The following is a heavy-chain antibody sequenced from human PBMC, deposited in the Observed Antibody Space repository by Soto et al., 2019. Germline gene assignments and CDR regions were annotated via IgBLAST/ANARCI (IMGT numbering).Heavy chain of an antibody. D-gene: IGHD2-15*01. CDR3: ARDSRGANFDY. CDR1: GFTFNIHW. CDR2: IKHDGSEE. Sequence: LRLSCEASGFTFNIHWMTWVRQAPGKGLEWVANIKHDGSEEYYVDSVKGRFTMYRDNARNSLYLQLSSLRAEDAALYYCARDSRGANFDYWGQGALVTVS. J-gene: IGHJ4*02. V-gene: IGHV3-7*01.